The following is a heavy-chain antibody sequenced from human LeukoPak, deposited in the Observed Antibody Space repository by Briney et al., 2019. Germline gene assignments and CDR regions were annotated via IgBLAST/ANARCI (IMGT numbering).Heavy chain of an antibody. J-gene: IGHJ3*01. CDR2: IGASGEST. Sequence: PAGTLSLSCAASGFTFSGAAMTWVRQPPGKGLEWVSLIGASGESTYHADSVKGRFTISRDNSKNTLSLQMNSLRVGDTAMYFCAKDIQLSTWGLGTMVTVSS. CDR1: GFTFSGAA. D-gene: IGHD5-24*01. V-gene: IGHV3-23*01. CDR3: AKDIQLST.